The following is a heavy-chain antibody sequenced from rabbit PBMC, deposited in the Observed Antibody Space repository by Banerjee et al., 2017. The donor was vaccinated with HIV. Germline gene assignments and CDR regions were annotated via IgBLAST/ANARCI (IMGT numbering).Heavy chain of an antibody. CDR2: IYGGSGST. D-gene: IGHD4-1*01. Sequence: QEQLVESGGGLVQPEGSLTLTCTASGFSFSSSYYMCWVRQAPGKGLEWIGCIYGGSGSTYYASWAKGRFTIPKTSSTTVTLQMTSLTAADTASYFCARDSRDWGGAFDPWGPGTLVTVS. V-gene: IGHV1S45*01. J-gene: IGHJ2*01. CDR1: GFSFSSSYY. CDR3: ARDSRDWGGAFDP.